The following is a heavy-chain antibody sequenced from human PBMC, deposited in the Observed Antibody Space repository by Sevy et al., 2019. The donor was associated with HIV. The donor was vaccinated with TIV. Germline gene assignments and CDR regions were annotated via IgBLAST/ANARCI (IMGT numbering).Heavy chain of an antibody. CDR1: GFTFGAYV. Sequence: GGSLRLSCAASGFTFGAYVMNWVRQGQGKGLEWVSSISSSGRYIYYADSVQGRFTISRDNAEDSLYLQMNNLRAEDTAVYYCARDALSGTSAYWGQGTLVTVSS. V-gene: IGHV3-21*01. J-gene: IGHJ4*02. CDR2: ISSSGRYI. CDR3: ARDALSGTSAY. D-gene: IGHD1-7*01.